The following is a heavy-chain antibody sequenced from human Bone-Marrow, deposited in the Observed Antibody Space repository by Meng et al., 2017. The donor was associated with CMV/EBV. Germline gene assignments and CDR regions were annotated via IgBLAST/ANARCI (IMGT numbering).Heavy chain of an antibody. Sequence: SETLSLTCTVSGGSISSGDYYWSWIRQPPGKGLEWIGYIYYSGSTYYNPSLKSRVTISVDTSKNQFSLKLSSVTAADTAVYYCARDAVGRKSSGWYDYWGQGTLVTVSS. D-gene: IGHD6-19*01. CDR3: ARDAVGRKSSGWYDY. CDR1: GGSISSGDYY. CDR2: IYYSGST. J-gene: IGHJ4*02. V-gene: IGHV4-30-4*08.